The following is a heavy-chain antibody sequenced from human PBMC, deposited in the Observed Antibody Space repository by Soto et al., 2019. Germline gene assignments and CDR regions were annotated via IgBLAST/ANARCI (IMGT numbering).Heavy chain of an antibody. D-gene: IGHD2-15*01. CDR2: ISAYNGNT. CDR1: GYTFTSYG. CDR3: ARAGEVVVAATPNAFDI. V-gene: IGHV1-18*01. J-gene: IGHJ3*02. Sequence: ASVKVSCKASGYTFTSYGISWVRQAPGQGLEWMGWISAYNGNTNYAQKLQGRVTMTTDTSTSTAYMELRSLRSDDTAVYYCARAGEVVVAATPNAFDIWGQGTMVTVSS.